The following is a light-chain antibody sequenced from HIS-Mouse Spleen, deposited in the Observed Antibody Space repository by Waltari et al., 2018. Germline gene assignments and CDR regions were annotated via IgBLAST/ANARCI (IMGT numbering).Light chain of an antibody. Sequence: SYELTQPPSVSVSPGQTARITCSGAALRKKYAYWYQQKSGQAPVLVIYEDSKRPSGIPERFSGSSSGTMATLTISGAQVEDEADYYCYSTDSSGNHRVFGGGTKLTVL. J-gene: IGLJ2*01. CDR1: ALRKKY. V-gene: IGLV3-10*01. CDR3: YSTDSSGNHRV. CDR2: EDS.